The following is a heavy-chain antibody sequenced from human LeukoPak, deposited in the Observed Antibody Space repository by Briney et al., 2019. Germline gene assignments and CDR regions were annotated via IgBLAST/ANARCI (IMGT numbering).Heavy chain of an antibody. V-gene: IGHV4-59*01. J-gene: IGHJ5*02. CDR1: GGSISSYY. CDR3: ARFVVVPAPILGYWFDP. CDR2: IYYSGST. D-gene: IGHD2-2*01. Sequence: SETLSLTCTVSGGSISSYYWSWIRQPPGKGLEWIGYIYYSGSTNYNPSLKSRVTISVDTSKNQFSLKLSSVTAADTAVYYCARFVVVPAPILGYWFDPWGQGTLVTVSS.